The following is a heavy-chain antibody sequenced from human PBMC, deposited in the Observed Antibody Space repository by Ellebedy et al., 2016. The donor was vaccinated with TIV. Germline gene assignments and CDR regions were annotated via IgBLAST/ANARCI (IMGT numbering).Heavy chain of an antibody. CDR2: ISSSSSYT. V-gene: IGHV3-11*06. CDR1: GFTFSDYY. CDR3: ARGYSYGFYFDY. J-gene: IGHJ4*02. Sequence: GGSLRLXXAASGFTFSDYYMSWIRQAPGKGLEWVSYISSSSSYTNYADSVKGRFTISRDNAKNSLYLQMNSLRAEDTAVYYCARGYSYGFYFDYWGQGTLVTVSS. D-gene: IGHD5-18*01.